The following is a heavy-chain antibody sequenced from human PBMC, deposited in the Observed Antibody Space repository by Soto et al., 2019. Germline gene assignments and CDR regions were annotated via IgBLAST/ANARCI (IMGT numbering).Heavy chain of an antibody. V-gene: IGHV1-3*01. CDR3: ARGIPVNDY. Sequence: TSVKVTRTTSGYTFTSYAMHWVRQAPGQRLEWMGWINAGNGNTKYSQKFQGRVTITRDTSASTAYMELSSLRSEDTAVYYCARGIPVNDYWGQGTLVTVSS. J-gene: IGHJ4*02. CDR2: INAGNGNT. CDR1: GYTFTSYA. D-gene: IGHD3-16*02.